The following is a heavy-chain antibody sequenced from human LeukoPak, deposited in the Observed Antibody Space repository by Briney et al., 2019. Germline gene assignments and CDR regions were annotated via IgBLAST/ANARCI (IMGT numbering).Heavy chain of an antibody. CDR2: ISYDGSNK. V-gene: IGHV3-30*18. CDR1: GFTFSSYG. CDR3: AKCRFPGGSCTYYFDY. D-gene: IGHD2-15*01. Sequence: GGSLRLSCAASGFTFSSYGMHWVRQAPGKGLEWVAVISYDGSNKYYADSVKGRFTISRDNSKNTLYLQMNSLRAEDTAVYYCAKCRFPGGSCTYYFDYWGQGTLVTVSS. J-gene: IGHJ4*02.